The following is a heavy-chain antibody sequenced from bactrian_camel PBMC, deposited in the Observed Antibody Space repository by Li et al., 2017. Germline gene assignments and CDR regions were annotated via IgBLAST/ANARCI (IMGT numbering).Heavy chain of an antibody. Sequence: HVQLVESGGDSVQAGGSLRLSCAASGRNYVKWCMGWFRQVPGKEREGLATLDWRGITAYADSVKGRFTISQDNDKKEAYLQMDSLKPEDTAVYYCAALGCRHRGLTFNYWGQGTQVTVS. CDR3: AALGCRHRGLTFNY. D-gene: IGHD1*01. V-gene: IGHV3S56*01. CDR2: LDWRGIT. J-gene: IGHJ4*01. CDR1: GRNYVKWC.